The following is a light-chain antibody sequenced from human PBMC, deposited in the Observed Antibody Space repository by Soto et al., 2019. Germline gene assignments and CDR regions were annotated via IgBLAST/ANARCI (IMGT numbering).Light chain of an antibody. J-gene: IGKJ5*01. CDR3: QQYGSSPLIS. CDR1: QTVSITY. V-gene: IGKV3-20*01. Sequence: VLTQSPGTLSLSPGESATLSCRASQTVSITYLTWYQQKPGQAPRLLIFGASKRATGIPDRFSGSGSGRDFTLTISGLEPEDFSVYYCQQYGSSPLISFGQGTRLEIK. CDR2: GAS.